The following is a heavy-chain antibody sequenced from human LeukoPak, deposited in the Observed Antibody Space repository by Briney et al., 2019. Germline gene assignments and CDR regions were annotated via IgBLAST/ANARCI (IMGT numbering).Heavy chain of an antibody. Sequence: PSETLSLTCTVSGGSISSGGYYWSWIRQPPGKGLEWIGYIYHSGSTYYNPSLKSRVTISVDRSKNQFSLKLSSVTAADTAVYYCASIVARPYYFDYWGQGTLVTVSS. CDR1: GGSISSGGYY. CDR2: IYHSGST. V-gene: IGHV4-30-2*01. D-gene: IGHD6-6*01. CDR3: ASIVARPYYFDY. J-gene: IGHJ4*02.